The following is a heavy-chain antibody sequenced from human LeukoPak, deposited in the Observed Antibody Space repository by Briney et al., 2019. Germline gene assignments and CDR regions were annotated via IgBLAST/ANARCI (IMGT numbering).Heavy chain of an antibody. V-gene: IGHV1-2*02. CDR2: INPNSGGT. CDR3: ARGGYCSSTSCYFYYYYGMDV. J-gene: IGHJ6*02. D-gene: IGHD2-2*01. Sequence: ASVKVSCKASGYTFTGYYMHWVRQAPGQGLEWMGWINPNSGGTNYAQKFQGRVTMTRDTSTSTAYMELSRLRSDDTAVYYCARGGYCSSTSCYFYYYYGMDVWGQGTTVTVSS. CDR1: GYTFTGYY.